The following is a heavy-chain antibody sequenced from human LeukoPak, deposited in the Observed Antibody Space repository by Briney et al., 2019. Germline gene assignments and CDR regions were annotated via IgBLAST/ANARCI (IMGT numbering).Heavy chain of an antibody. CDR1: GFTFSSYG. CDR2: IRYDGSNK. CDR3: ALDYYGSGSYWNYYYMDV. D-gene: IGHD3-10*01. V-gene: IGHV3-30*02. Sequence: GGSLRLSCAASGFTFSSYGMHWVRQAPGKGLEWVAFIRYDGSNKYYADSVKGRFTISRDNSKNTLYLQMNSLRAEDTAVYYCALDYYGSGSYWNYYYMDVWGKGTTVTISS. J-gene: IGHJ6*03.